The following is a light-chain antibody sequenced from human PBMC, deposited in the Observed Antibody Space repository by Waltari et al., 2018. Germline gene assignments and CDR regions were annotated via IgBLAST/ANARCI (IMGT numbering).Light chain of an antibody. Sequence: QSVFSQPPSASGTLGQSATVPCPGGGRHPINWYQQFHGSAPKLLIYSNNPRPPGVPDRFSGSKSGHSAALAISGLQSEDEAHYYCVTWNDSLKGLMFGGGTKLTVL. CDR1: GRHP. J-gene: IGLJ3*02. CDR2: SNN. CDR3: VTWNDSLKGLM. V-gene: IGLV1-44*01.